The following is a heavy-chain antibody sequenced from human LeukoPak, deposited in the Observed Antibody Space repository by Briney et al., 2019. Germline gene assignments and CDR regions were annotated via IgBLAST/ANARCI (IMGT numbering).Heavy chain of an antibody. CDR2: IRSKANSYAT. D-gene: IGHD4-11*01. V-gene: IGHV3-73*01. J-gene: IGHJ6*03. CDR3: TCPTVTTDYYFRDV. Sequence: GGSLRLSCAASGFTFSGSAMHWVRQASGKGLEWVGRIRSKANSYATAYAASVKGRFTISRDDSKNTAYLQIDSLKPEDTAVYYCTCPTVTTDYYFRDVWGKGTAVTVSS. CDR1: GFTFSGSA.